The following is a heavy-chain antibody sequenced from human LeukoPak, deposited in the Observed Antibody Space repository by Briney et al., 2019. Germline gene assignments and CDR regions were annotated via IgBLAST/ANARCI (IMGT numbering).Heavy chain of an antibody. J-gene: IGHJ4*02. CDR2: ISGSGGST. D-gene: IGHD4/OR15-4a*01. Sequence: GGSLRLSCAASGLTFSNYAMSWVRQAPGKGLEWVSGISGSGGSTYYADSVKGRFTISRDNSKNTLYLQMNSLRAEDTAIYYCAKDQWDYGPEDFWGQGTLVTVSS. CDR1: GLTFSNYA. V-gene: IGHV3-23*01. CDR3: AKDQWDYGPEDF.